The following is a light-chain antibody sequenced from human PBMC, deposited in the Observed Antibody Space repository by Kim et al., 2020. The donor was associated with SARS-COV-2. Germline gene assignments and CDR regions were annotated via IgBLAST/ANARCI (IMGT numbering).Light chain of an antibody. Sequence: GQSITISCSGTSSDVGSHHLVSWYQQHPGKAPKLLIYDVISRPSGVSNRFSGSKSDKTATLTISGLQVEDEADYYCCSFAGSRNVIFGGGTQLTVL. J-gene: IGLJ2*01. CDR1: SSDVGSHHL. CDR2: DVI. CDR3: CSFAGSRNVI. V-gene: IGLV2-23*02.